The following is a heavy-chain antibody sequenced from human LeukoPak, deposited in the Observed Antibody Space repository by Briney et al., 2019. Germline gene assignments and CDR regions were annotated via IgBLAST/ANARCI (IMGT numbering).Heavy chain of an antibody. V-gene: IGHV1-69*04. Sequence: SVKVSCKASGGTFSSYAISWVRQAPGQGLEWMGRIIPILGIANYAQKFQGRVTITADKSTSTAYMELSSLRSEDTAVYYCASLIPSYYDFWGTRFDYWGQGTLVTVSS. J-gene: IGHJ4*02. CDR3: ASLIPSYYDFWGTRFDY. CDR2: IIPILGIA. D-gene: IGHD3-3*01. CDR1: GGTFSSYA.